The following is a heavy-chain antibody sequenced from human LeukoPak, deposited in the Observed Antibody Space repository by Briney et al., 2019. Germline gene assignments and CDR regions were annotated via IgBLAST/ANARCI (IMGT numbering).Heavy chain of an antibody. D-gene: IGHD6-6*01. J-gene: IGHJ6*02. CDR2: TSHDGNNK. CDR3: AKDSSSSNYYYGMDV. Sequence: KPGGSLRLSCAASGFTFSNYAMNWVRQAPGKGLEWVAATSHDGNNKYYVDSVKGRFTVSRDNSKNTLYLQMNSLRAEDTAVYYCAKDSSSSNYYYGMDVWGQGTTVTVSS. CDR1: GFTFSNYA. V-gene: IGHV3-30*18.